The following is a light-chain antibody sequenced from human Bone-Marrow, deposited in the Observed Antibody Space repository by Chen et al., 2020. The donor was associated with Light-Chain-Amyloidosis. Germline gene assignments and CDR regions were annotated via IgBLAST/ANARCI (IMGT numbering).Light chain of an antibody. Sequence: QSVLTQPPSASGTPGQRVTISCSGASSNIGINYVYWYQPVPGAAPKLLIHRKNQRPSGVPDGYSAAKSGTSAFLAISGLRSEDEADYYCAAWGGSLSGYVFGTGTKVIVL. CDR3: AAWGGSLSGYV. V-gene: IGLV1-47*01. J-gene: IGLJ1*01. CDR1: SSNIGINY. CDR2: RKN.